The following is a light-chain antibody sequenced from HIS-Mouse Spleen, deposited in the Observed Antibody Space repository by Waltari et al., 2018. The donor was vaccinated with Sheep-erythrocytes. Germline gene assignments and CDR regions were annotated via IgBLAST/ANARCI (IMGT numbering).Light chain of an antibody. J-gene: IGLJ3*02. CDR1: SSDVGGYNY. CDR2: EVS. CDR3: SSYTSSSTWV. Sequence: QSALTQPASVSGSPGQSITISCTGTSSDVGGYNYGPWYQQHPGKAPKLMIYEVSNRPSGVSIRFSGSKSGNTASLTISGLQAEDEADYYCSSYTSSSTWVFGGGTKLTVL. V-gene: IGLV2-14*01.